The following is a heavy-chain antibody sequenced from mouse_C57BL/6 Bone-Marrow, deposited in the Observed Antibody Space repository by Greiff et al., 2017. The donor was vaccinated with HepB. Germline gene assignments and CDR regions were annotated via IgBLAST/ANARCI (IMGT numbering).Heavy chain of an antibody. J-gene: IGHJ2*01. CDR2: IYPGSGST. CDR3: ARTDDGYSYYFDY. CDR1: GYTFTSYW. D-gene: IGHD2-3*01. Sequence: QVHVKQPGAELVKPGASVKMSCKASGYTFTSYWITWVKQRPGQGLEWIGDIYPGSGSTNYNEKFKSKATLTVDTSSSTAYMQLSSLTSEDSAVYYCARTDDGYSYYFDYWGQGTTLTVSS. V-gene: IGHV1-55*01.